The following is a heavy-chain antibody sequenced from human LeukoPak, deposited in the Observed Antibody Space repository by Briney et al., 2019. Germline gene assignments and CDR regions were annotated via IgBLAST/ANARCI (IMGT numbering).Heavy chain of an antibody. CDR1: GFTFSSYW. CDR3: AKVVVVSASPPNYFDS. CDR2: IKQDGSEK. D-gene: IGHD2-21*02. J-gene: IGHJ4*02. V-gene: IGHV3-7*01. Sequence: PGGSLRLSCAASGFTFSSYWMSWVRQAPGKGLEWVANIKQDGSEKYYVDSVKGRFTISRDNAKNSLYLQMNSLRAEDTAVYYCAKVVVVSASPPNYFDSWGQGTLVTVSS.